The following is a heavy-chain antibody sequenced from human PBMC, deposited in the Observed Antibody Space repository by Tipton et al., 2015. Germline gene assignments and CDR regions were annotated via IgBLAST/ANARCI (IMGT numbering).Heavy chain of an antibody. CDR2: IYYSGST. CDR3: AYQDYDSLTRDYQTVDY. Sequence: TLSLTCTVSGGSFSDYYWSWIRQSPGEGLEWIGYIYYSGSTNYNPSLRSQVAMSMDTTKNQFSLRLTSATAADTAVYYCAYQDYDSLTRDYQTVDYWGQGTLVTVSS. J-gene: IGHJ4*02. V-gene: IGHV4-59*08. D-gene: IGHD3-9*01. CDR1: GGSFSDYY.